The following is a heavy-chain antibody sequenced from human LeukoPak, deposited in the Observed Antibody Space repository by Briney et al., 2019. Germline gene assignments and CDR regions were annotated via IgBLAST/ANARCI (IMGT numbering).Heavy chain of an antibody. CDR2: ISGSGDRT. D-gene: IGHD2/OR15-2a*01. J-gene: IGHJ4*02. V-gene: IGHV3-23*01. Sequence: GGSLRLSCAASGFTFSSFAMGWVRQTPGKGLEWVSGISGSGDRTYYADSVKGRFTISRDTSKNTLYLQMNSLRAEDTAVYYCAKSRARREGNSGSIDYWGQGTLVTVSS. CDR1: GFTFSSFA. CDR3: AKSRARREGNSGSIDY.